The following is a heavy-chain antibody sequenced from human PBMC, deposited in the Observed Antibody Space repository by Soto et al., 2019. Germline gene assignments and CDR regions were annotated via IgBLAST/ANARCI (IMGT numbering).Heavy chain of an antibody. J-gene: IGHJ6*02. V-gene: IGHV6-1*01. CDR2: TYYRSQWYH. D-gene: IGHD3-10*01. Sequence: SQTLSLTCAISGDSVSSNSAAWNWIRQSPSRGLEWLGRTYYRSQWYHDYAVSVKSRITINPDPTKKQFSLQLNSVTHEDTAVYYGARARIGETFYYYYGMDVWGQGTTVTVSS. CDR1: GDSVSSNSAA. CDR3: ARARIGETFYYYYGMDV.